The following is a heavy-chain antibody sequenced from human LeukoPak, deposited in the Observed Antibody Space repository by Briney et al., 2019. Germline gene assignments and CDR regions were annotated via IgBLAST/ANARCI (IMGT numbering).Heavy chain of an antibody. CDR2: IIPIFGTA. Sequence: SVKVSCKASGGTFSSYAISWVRQAPGQGLEWMGGIIPIFGTANYAQKFQGRDTITTDESTSTAYMELSSLRSEDTAVYYCAVLPAHYYGSSGYYDYWGQGTLVTVSS. CDR3: AVLPAHYYGSSGYYDY. CDR1: GGTFSSYA. D-gene: IGHD3-22*01. V-gene: IGHV1-69*05. J-gene: IGHJ4*02.